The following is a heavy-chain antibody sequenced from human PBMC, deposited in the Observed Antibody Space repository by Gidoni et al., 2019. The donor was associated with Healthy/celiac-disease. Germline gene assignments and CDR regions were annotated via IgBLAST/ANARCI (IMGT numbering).Heavy chain of an antibody. CDR2: IYYSGST. J-gene: IGHJ5*02. CDR3: ARRAIVGATGGWFDP. V-gene: IGHV4-39*01. D-gene: IGHD1-26*01. Sequence: QLQLQESGPGLVKPSETLYLTCTVAGGSISSSSYYWGWIRQPPGKGLEWIGSIYYSGSTYYNPSLKSRVTISVDTSKNQFSLKLSSVTAADTAVYYCARRAIVGATGGWFDPWGQGTLVTVSS. CDR1: GGSISSSSYY.